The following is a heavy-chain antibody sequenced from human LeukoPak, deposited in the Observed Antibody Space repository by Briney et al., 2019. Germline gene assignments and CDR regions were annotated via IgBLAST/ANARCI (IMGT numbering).Heavy chain of an antibody. CDR1: GYSITSSSW. Sequence: SETLSPTCAVSGYSITSSSWWGWIRQPPGKGLEWIGYIYHSGTTYYNPSLQSRVTMSVDTSKNQFSLKLSSVTAVDTAVYYCARKENVYYYFDYWGQGTLVTVSS. V-gene: IGHV4-28*01. J-gene: IGHJ4*02. CDR3: ARKENVYYYFDY. D-gene: IGHD3-10*01. CDR2: IYHSGTT.